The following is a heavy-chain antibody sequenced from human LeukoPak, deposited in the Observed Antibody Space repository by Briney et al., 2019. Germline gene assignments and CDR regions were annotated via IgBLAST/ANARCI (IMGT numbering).Heavy chain of an antibody. Sequence: GSLRLSCAASDFTFTTYAMSWVRQAPGKGLEWVSTISGGGDATYYADSVKGRFTISRDNSKNTLSLQMNSLRAEDTAVYYCAKDSSMLRGPLVIYYFDFWGQGTLVTVSS. CDR1: DFTFTTYA. D-gene: IGHD3-10*01. V-gene: IGHV3-23*01. J-gene: IGHJ4*02. CDR3: AKDSSMLRGPLVIYYFDF. CDR2: ISGGGDAT.